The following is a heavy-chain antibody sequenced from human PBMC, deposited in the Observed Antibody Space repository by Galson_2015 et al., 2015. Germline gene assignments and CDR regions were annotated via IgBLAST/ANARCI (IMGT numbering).Heavy chain of an antibody. J-gene: IGHJ6*02. CDR2: IIPIFGIA. D-gene: IGHD2-15*01. CDR3: AREIWRYCSGGSCYTGDRYFYGMDV. CDR1: GGTFSSYA. Sequence: SVKVSCKASGGTFSSYAISWVRQAPGQGLEWMGGIIPIFGIANYAQKFQGRVTITADKSTSTAYMELSSLRSEVTAVYYCAREIWRYCSGGSCYTGDRYFYGMDVWGQGTTVTVSS. V-gene: IGHV1-69*10.